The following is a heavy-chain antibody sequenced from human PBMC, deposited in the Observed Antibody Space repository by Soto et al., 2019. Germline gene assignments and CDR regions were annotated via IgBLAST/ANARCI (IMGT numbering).Heavy chain of an antibody. CDR1: GYSFKDHY. Sequence: ASVKVSCKASGYSFKDHYMHWVRQAPGRGLEWVGIINPSGEHTNYAQQFRGRVAMTRDTSTSTAYMELRSLRSEDTAVYFCSRISCKGGSCYFDFDHWGQGTLVTVSS. D-gene: IGHD2-15*01. CDR2: INPSGEHT. V-gene: IGHV1-46*02. CDR3: SRISCKGGSCYFDFDH. J-gene: IGHJ4*02.